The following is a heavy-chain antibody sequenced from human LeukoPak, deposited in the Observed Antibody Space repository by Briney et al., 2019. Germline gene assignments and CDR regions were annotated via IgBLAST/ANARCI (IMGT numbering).Heavy chain of an antibody. J-gene: IGHJ4*02. Sequence: SVKVSCQPSGGTFSSYAISWVRQAPGHLLQWMRRIIPLLGIANYAQKFQGRVTITADKSTSTAYMELSRLRSEDTAVYYCARDHMIVVPSPYYFDYWGQGTLVTVSS. CDR3: ARDHMIVVPSPYYFDY. CDR1: GGTFSSYA. CDR2: IIPLLGIA. D-gene: IGHD3-22*01. V-gene: IGHV1-69*04.